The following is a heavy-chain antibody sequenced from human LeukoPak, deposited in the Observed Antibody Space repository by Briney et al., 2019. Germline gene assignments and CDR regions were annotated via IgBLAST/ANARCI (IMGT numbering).Heavy chain of an antibody. Sequence: GGSLRLSCAASGFTFSSYGMHWVRQAPGKGLEWVAFIRYDGSNKYYADSVKGRFTISRDNSKNTLYLQMNSLRAEDTAVYYCAKERRYSSSWYPDYWGQGTLVTVSS. J-gene: IGHJ4*02. CDR3: AKERRYSSSWYPDY. CDR1: GFTFSSYG. D-gene: IGHD6-13*01. CDR2: IRYDGSNK. V-gene: IGHV3-30*02.